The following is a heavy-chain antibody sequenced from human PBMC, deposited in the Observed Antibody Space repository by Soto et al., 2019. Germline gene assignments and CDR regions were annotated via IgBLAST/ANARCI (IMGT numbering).Heavy chain of an antibody. CDR1: GYTLSSYA. J-gene: IGHJ6*02. V-gene: IGHV3-23*01. CDR2: ISGSGGST. CDR3: TKGVGNFRSGDYYYGMDV. D-gene: IGHD3-3*01. Sequence: GGSLRLSFAASGYTLSSYAMSWVRQAPGKGLEWVSAISGSGGSTYYAESVKGRFTISRDNSKNTLYLQLNSLRAEDTAVYYCTKGVGNFRSGDYYYGMDVWAQGTTVTVSS.